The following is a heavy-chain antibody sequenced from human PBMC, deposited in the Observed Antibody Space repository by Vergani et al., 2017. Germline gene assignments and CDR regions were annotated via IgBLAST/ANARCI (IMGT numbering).Heavy chain of an antibody. J-gene: IGHJ3*02. D-gene: IGHD3-16*02. Sequence: EVQLVPSGAEVKKPGESLKISCKGSGYSFTSYWIGWVRQMPGKGLEWMGIIYPGDSDTRYSPSFQGQVTISADKSISTAYLQWSSLKASDTAMYYCARRDYIWGSYRFAHGGAFDIWGQGTMVTVSS. CDR2: IYPGDSDT. V-gene: IGHV5-51*03. CDR3: ARRDYIWGSYRFAHGGAFDI. CDR1: GYSFTSYW.